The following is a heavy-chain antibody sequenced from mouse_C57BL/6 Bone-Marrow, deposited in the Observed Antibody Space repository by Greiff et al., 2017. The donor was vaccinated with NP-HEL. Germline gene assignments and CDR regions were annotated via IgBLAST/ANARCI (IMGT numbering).Heavy chain of an antibody. D-gene: IGHD2-9*01. CDR1: GYTFTDYY. CDR3: ARAPPYYGYGY. V-gene: IGHV1-26*01. CDR2: INPNNGGT. Sequence: VQLQQSGPELVKPGASVKLSCKASGYTFTDYYMNWVKQSHGKSLEWIGDINPNNGGTSYNQKFKGTATLTGDKSYSTAYMELRSLTSEYSAVYYCARAPPYYGYGYWGQGTTLTVSS. J-gene: IGHJ2*01.